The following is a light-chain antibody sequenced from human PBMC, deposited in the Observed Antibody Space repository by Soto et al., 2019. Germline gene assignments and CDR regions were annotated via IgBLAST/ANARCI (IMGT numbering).Light chain of an antibody. Sequence: DIQMTQSPSSVSASVGDRVTITCRASQGISSWLDWYQQKPGRAPKLLIYAASSLQSGFLSRFSGSGARTDFTRPISSLQPEDFATFYCQQSNSFPPTFSQGNKLQIK. V-gene: IGKV1-12*01. CDR1: QGISSW. CDR3: QQSNSFPPT. CDR2: AAS. J-gene: IGKJ2*01.